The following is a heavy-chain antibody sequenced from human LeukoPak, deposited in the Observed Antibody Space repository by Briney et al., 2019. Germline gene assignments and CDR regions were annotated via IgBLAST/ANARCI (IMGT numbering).Heavy chain of an antibody. CDR1: GGSISSYY. Sequence: SGTLSLTCAVSGGSISSYYWSWIRQPAGKGLEWIGRIYTSGSTNYNPSLKSRVTMSVDTSKNQFSLKLSSVTAADTAVYYCARVLAYSSGWAYAFDIWGQGTMVTVSS. CDR3: ARVLAYSSGWAYAFDI. CDR2: IYTSGST. J-gene: IGHJ3*02. D-gene: IGHD6-19*01. V-gene: IGHV4-4*07.